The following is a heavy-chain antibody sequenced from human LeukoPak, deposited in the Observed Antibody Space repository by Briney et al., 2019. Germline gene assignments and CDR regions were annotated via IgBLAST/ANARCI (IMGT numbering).Heavy chain of an antibody. V-gene: IGHV1-2*02. CDR2: INPNSGGT. J-gene: IGHJ4*02. Sequence: ASVKVSCKASGYTFTGYYMHWVRQAPGQGLEWMGWINPNSGGTNYAQKFQCRVTMTRDKSIRTAYMELSRLTSDDTAVYYCARTRWLQSDYFDYWGQGTLVTVSS. CDR1: GYTFTGYY. D-gene: IGHD5-24*01. CDR3: ARTRWLQSDYFDY.